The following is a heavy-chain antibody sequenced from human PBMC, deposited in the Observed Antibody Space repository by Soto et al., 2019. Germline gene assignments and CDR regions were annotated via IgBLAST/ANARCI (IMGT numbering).Heavy chain of an antibody. Sequence: EVQLLESGGGLVQPGGSLRLSCAASGFTFNNYAMTWVRQAPGKGLEWVSAISGGGDTTSYADSVKGRFTVSRDGSKKPLHLKMSSLRAEDTALYYCANGRGGSGSLTPRVDFWGQGTLVTVSS. CDR3: ANGRGGSGSLTPRVDF. CDR2: ISGGGDTT. D-gene: IGHD3-10*01. V-gene: IGHV3-23*01. J-gene: IGHJ4*02. CDR1: GFTFNNYA.